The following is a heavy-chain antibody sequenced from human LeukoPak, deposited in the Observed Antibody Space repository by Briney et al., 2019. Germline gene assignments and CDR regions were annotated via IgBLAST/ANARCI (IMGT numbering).Heavy chain of an antibody. CDR3: ARGIGYSSSLGYYYYYGMDV. V-gene: IGHV3-53*01. Sequence: GGSLRLSCAASGFTVSSNYMSWVRQAPGKGLEWVSVIYSGGSTYYADSVKGRFTISRDNSKNTLYLQMNSLRAEDTAVYYCARGIGYSSSLGYYYYYGMDVWGQGTTVTVSS. CDR1: GFTVSSNY. CDR2: IYSGGST. D-gene: IGHD6-13*01. J-gene: IGHJ6*02.